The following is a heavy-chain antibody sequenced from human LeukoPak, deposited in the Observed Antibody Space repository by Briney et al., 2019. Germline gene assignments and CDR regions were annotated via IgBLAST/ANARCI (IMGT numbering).Heavy chain of an antibody. J-gene: IGHJ4*02. CDR2: ISGSGGST. V-gene: IGHV3-23*01. CDR3: AKDNRYRQYYYDSSGCDSQTLDY. D-gene: IGHD3-22*01. CDR1: GFTFSSYA. Sequence: PGGSLRLSCAASGFTFSSYAMSWVRQAPGKGLEWVSAISGSGGSTYYADSVKGRFTISRDNSKNTLYLQMNSLRAEDTAVYYCAKDNRYRQYYYDSSGCDSQTLDYWGQGTLVTVSS.